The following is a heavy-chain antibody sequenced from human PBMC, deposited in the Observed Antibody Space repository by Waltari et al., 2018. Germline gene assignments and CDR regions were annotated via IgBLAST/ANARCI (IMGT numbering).Heavy chain of an antibody. CDR1: GASFSSYY. CDR2: IRHPVRV. CDR3: TRGGNYDFWSHSPFFDS. Sequence: QVQLQQWGAGLLKTSETLSLTCAVYGASFSSYYWGWVRQSPGKGLEWIGKIRHPVRVNYKPTLKCRVTISVDTSASQFSLKLYAVTAADTGLYFCTRGGNYDFWSHSPFFDSWGQGTLVTVSS. J-gene: IGHJ5*01. D-gene: IGHD3-3*01. V-gene: IGHV4-34*01.